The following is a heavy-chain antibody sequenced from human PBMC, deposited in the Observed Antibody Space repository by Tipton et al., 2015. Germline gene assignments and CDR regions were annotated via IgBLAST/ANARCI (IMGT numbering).Heavy chain of an antibody. V-gene: IGHV4-38-2*02. CDR2: ISHSGNT. Sequence: TLSLTCAVSAYSISSDYYWGWIRQPPGKGLEWIGSISHSGNTYYNPSLESRVTMSRDTSKNQFSLTLNSVAAADTAVYYCARDLEHGMDVWGHGTTVTVSS. D-gene: IGHD5-24*01. J-gene: IGHJ6*02. CDR3: ARDLEHGMDV. CDR1: AYSISSDYY.